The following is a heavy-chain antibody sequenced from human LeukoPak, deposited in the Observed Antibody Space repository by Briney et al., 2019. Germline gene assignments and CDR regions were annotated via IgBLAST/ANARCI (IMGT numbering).Heavy chain of an antibody. D-gene: IGHD2-15*01. CDR2: IYYSGST. CDR1: GGSISSGDYY. CDR3: ARYCSGGSCYSGDAFDN. J-gene: IGHJ3*02. Sequence: SETLSLTCTVSGGSISSGDYYWSWIRQPPGKGLEWIGYIYYSGSTYYNPSLKSRVTISVDTSKNQFSLKLSSVTAADTAVYYCARYCSGGSCYSGDAFDNWGQGTMVTVSS. V-gene: IGHV4-30-4*01.